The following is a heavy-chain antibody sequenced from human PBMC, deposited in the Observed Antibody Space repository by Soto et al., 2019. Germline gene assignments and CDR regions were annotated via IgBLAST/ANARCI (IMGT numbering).Heavy chain of an antibody. Sequence: PSETLSPTCDVSGGSISSGDYYWSWIRQPPVKGLEWIGYIYYSGSTYYNTSLKSRVTISVDTSKTQFSLKLSSVTAADTAVYYCARGYDFWSGYRTKTDAFDIWGQGTMVTVSS. D-gene: IGHD3-3*01. CDR3: ARGYDFWSGYRTKTDAFDI. J-gene: IGHJ3*02. CDR2: IYYSGST. CDR1: GGSISSGDYY. V-gene: IGHV4-30-4*01.